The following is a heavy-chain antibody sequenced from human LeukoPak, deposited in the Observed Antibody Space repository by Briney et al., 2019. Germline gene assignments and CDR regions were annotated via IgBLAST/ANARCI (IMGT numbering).Heavy chain of an antibody. V-gene: IGHV1-69*04. J-gene: IGHJ5*02. CDR2: IIPILGIA. Sequence: SVKVSCKASGGTFSIYAISWVRQAPGQGLEWMGRIIPILGIANYAQKFQGRVTITADKSTSTAYMELSSLRSEDTAVYYCARSALLQTVDNWFDPWGQGTLVPVSS. CDR3: ARSALLQTVDNWFDP. CDR1: GGTFSIYA. D-gene: IGHD1-26*01.